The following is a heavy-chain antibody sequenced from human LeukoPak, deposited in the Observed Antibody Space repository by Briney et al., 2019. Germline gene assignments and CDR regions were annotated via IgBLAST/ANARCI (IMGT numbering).Heavy chain of an antibody. J-gene: IGHJ3*02. Sequence: PSETLSLTCTVSGYPISGGYYWGWIRQPAGKGLDWIGRIYTRGSINYNPSLKSRVTMSVDTSKNQFSLKLSSVTAADTAVYYCARVSVGSIFGVVISDAFDIWGQGTMVTVSS. CDR2: IYTRGSI. CDR3: ARVSVGSIFGVVISDAFDI. CDR1: GYPISGGYY. V-gene: IGHV4-4*07. D-gene: IGHD3-3*01.